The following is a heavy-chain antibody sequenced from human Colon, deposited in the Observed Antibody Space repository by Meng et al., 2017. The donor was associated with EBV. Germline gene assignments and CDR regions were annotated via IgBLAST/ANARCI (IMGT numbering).Heavy chain of an antibody. J-gene: IGHJ5*02. V-gene: IGHV4-34*01. CDR3: ARRGPSGNFSP. D-gene: IGHD3-10*01. CDR2: IDHRGNT. Sequence: QVRRQQWGAGLLKPSENLARSCAVYGGSFRDYYWTWIRHPPGKGLEWIGEIDHRGNTKYNPSLKSRVTISLDTSKKQFSLKVSSVTAADSAVYYCARRGPSGNFSPWSQGALVTVSS. CDR1: GGSFRDYY.